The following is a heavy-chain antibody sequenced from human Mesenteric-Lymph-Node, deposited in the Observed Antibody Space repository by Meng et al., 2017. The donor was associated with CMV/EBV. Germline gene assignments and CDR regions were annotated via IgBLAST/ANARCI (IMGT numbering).Heavy chain of an antibody. CDR1: GGSFSGYY. V-gene: IGHV4-34*01. Sequence: SQTLSLTCAVYGGSFSGYYWSWIRQPPGKGLEWIGEINHSGSTNYNPSLKSRVTISVDTSKNQFSLKLSSVTAADTAVYYCAPQELSRPFDIWGQGTMVTVSS. CDR2: INHSGST. J-gene: IGHJ3*02. CDR3: APQELSRPFDI. D-gene: IGHD3-16*02.